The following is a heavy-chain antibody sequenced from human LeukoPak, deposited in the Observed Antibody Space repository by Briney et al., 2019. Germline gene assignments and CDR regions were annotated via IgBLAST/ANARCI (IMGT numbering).Heavy chain of an antibody. D-gene: IGHD4-17*01. J-gene: IGHJ4*02. CDR3: AGSYGDYIWQR. V-gene: IGHV3-11*04. Sequence: GGSLRLSCAASGFTFSDYYMNWIRQAPGKWLEWVSYISSSGSTIYYADSVKGRFTISRDNAKNSLYLQMNSLRAEDTAVYYCAGSYGDYIWQRWGQGTLVTVSS. CDR2: ISSSGSTI. CDR1: GFTFSDYY.